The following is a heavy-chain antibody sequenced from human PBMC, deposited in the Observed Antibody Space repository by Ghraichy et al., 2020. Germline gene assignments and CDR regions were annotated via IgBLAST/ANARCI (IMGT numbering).Heavy chain of an antibody. CDR2: IYYSGST. Sequence: SETLSLTCTVSGGSSSSSSYYWVWIRQPPGKGLEWIGSIYYSGSTYYIPSLNSRVTIFVYTSKNQYSLKLSSVTAADTAVYYCSRGGTTVVTLDYWGQGTLVTV. J-gene: IGHJ4*02. V-gene: IGHV4-39*01. D-gene: IGHD4-23*01. CDR3: SRGGTTVVTLDY. CDR1: GGSSSSSSYY.